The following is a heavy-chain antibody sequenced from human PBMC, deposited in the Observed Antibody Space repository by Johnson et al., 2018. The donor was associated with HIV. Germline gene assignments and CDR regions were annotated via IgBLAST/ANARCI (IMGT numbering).Heavy chain of an antibody. D-gene: IGHD4-17*01. CDR1: GFNFDDYA. J-gene: IGHJ3*02. CDR3: AKDMMGADYGDVDEAAFDT. CDR2: ISWNSGSI. V-gene: IGHV3-9*01. Sequence: VHLVESGGGLVQPGRSLRLSCAGSGFNFDDYAMHWVRQTPGKGLEWVSGISWNSGSIDYADSVKGRFTISSDNAKNSLYMQMNSLRAEDTALSYCAKDMMGADYGDVDEAAFDTCGQGTMVTVSS.